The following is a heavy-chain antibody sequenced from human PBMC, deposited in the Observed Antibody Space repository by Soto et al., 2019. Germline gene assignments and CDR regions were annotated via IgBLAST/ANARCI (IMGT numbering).Heavy chain of an antibody. V-gene: IGHV4-39*01. Sequence: SETLSLTCTVSGGSISSSSYHWTWIRQPPGKGLEWSGEINHSGSTNYNPSLKSRVAISVDTSKNQFSLNLTSVTAADTAVYYCGPRGAVADPRGYWGQGTLVTVSS. CDR3: GPRGAVADPRGY. J-gene: IGHJ4*02. CDR2: INHSGST. CDR1: GGSISSSSYH. D-gene: IGHD3-10*01.